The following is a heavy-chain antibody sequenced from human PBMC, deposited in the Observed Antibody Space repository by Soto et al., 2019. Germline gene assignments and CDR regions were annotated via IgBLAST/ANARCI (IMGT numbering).Heavy chain of an antibody. CDR1: GFTFSSYS. Sequence: QVQLVESGGGVVQPGRSLRLSCAASGFTFSSYSMHWVRQSPGKGLEWVAVLSYDVRNKFYADSVKGRFTISRDNAKNTLYLQMNRLRNEDTAVYYCAREYVTGYYNVLGYWGQGTLVTVSS. CDR2: LSYDVRNK. V-gene: IGHV3-30*04. CDR3: AREYVTGYYNVLGY. D-gene: IGHD3-9*01. J-gene: IGHJ4*02.